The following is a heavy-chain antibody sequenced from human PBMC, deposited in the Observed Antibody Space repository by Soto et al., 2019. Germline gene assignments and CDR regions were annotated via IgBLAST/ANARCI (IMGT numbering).Heavy chain of an antibody. J-gene: IGHJ6*02. CDR3: ARSDFYSSSWYYYYGMDV. V-gene: IGHV4-61*08. CDR2: IYYSGST. Sequence: SETLSLTCTVSGGSTSSGDYYWSWIRQPPGKGLEWIGYIYYSGSTNYNPSLKSRVTISVDTSKNQFSLKLSSVTAADTAVYYCARSDFYSSSWYYYYGMDVWGQGTTVTVSS. D-gene: IGHD6-13*01. CDR1: GGSTSSGDYY.